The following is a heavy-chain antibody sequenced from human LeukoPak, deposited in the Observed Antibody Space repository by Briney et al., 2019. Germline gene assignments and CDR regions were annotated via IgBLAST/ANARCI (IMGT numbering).Heavy chain of an antibody. V-gene: IGHV4-38-2*01. Sequence: SEALSLTCAVSGYSISSGYYWGWVRQPPGKGLEWIGSVYHSGSTFYNPSLNSRATISVDTSKNQFSLKLNSVTAADTAVYYCARRSGSGYYYMDVWGKGTTLTVSS. J-gene: IGHJ6*03. CDR1: GYSISSGYY. CDR2: VYHSGST. CDR3: ARRSGSGYYYMDV. D-gene: IGHD3-3*01.